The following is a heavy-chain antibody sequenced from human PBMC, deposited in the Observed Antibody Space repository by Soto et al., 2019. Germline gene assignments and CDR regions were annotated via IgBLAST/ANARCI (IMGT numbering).Heavy chain of an antibody. V-gene: IGHV6-1*01. J-gene: IGHJ6*03. CDR3: AGTTSLQWYYMDV. CDR1: GDSVSSNSAA. D-gene: IGHD1-7*01. Sequence: SQTLSLTCAISGDSVSSNSAAWNWIRPSPSGGLEWLGRTYYRSRWYNDYAVSVRSRITINPDTSKNQFSLHLNSVTPEDTAVYYCAGTTSLQWYYMDVWGKGTTVTVS. CDR2: TYYRSRWYN.